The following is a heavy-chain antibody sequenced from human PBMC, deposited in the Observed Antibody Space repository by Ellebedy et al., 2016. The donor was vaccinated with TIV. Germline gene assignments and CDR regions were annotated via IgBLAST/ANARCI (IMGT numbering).Heavy chain of an antibody. V-gene: IGHV5-51*01. D-gene: IGHD3-22*01. CDR3: ARHNYNDSTGYYLGEY. CDR1: GYSFTTNW. J-gene: IGHJ4*02. Sequence: GESLKISXEGSGYSFTTNWIGWVRQMPGKGLEWMGVIYPGNSDTRYSPSFQGQVTISADKSISTAYLQWSSLKAADTAIYFCARHNYNDSTGYYLGEYWGQGTLVTVSS. CDR2: IYPGNSDT.